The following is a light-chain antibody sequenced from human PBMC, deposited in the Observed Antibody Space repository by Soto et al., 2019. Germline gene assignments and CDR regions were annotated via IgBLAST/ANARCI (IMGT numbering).Light chain of an antibody. CDR1: QSISAN. V-gene: IGKV3-15*01. J-gene: IGKJ1*01. Sequence: EVIMTQSPAILSVSPGERATLSCRVSQSISANLAWYQHKPGQAPRLLIYDASTRATGFPARFSGSGSGTEFTLTISSLQSEDFAVYYCQHYNNWPGTFGQGTKVEIK. CDR2: DAS. CDR3: QHYNNWPGT.